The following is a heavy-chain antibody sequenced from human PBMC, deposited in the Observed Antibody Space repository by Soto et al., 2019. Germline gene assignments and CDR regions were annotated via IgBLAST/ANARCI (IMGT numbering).Heavy chain of an antibody. Sequence: SVKVSCKASGGTFSSYAISWVRQAPGQGLEWKGGIIPIFGTANYAQKFKGRVTITADESTSTAYKELSSLRSEVTAVYYCARTVTTIINYDFWSGYYDYYYYGMDVWGQGTTVTVSS. J-gene: IGHJ6*02. CDR2: IIPIFGTA. CDR3: ARTVTTIINYDFWSGYYDYYYYGMDV. CDR1: GGTFSSYA. V-gene: IGHV1-69*13. D-gene: IGHD3-3*01.